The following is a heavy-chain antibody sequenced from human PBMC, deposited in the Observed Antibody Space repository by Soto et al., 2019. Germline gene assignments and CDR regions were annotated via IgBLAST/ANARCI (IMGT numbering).Heavy chain of an antibody. Sequence: PSETLSLTCTVSGGSVSSGSYYWSWIRQPPGKGLEWIGYIYYSGSTNYNPSLKSRVTISVDTSKNQFSLKLSSVTAADTAVYYCARDSPILRYFDWSPDHFDYWGQGTLVTVSS. CDR1: GGSVSSGSYY. D-gene: IGHD3-9*01. CDR3: ARDSPILRYFDWSPDHFDY. J-gene: IGHJ4*02. V-gene: IGHV4-61*01. CDR2: IYYSGST.